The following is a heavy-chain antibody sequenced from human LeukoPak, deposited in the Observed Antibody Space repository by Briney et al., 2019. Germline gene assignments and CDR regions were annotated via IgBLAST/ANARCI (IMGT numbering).Heavy chain of an antibody. V-gene: IGHV3-66*01. Sequence: GGSLRLSCAASGFTVTTNYMTWVRQAPGKGLEWVSIIYSGGYTDYADSVKGRFTISRDNSKNTLDLQMNSLRAEDTAVYYCGNGFGDWGQGTLVTVSS. CDR2: IYSGGYT. J-gene: IGHJ4*02. D-gene: IGHD3-16*01. CDR1: GFTVTTNY. CDR3: GNGFGD.